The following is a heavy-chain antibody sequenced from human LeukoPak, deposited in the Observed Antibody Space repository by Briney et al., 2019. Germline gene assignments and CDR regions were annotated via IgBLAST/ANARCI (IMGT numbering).Heavy chain of an antibody. D-gene: IGHD3-10*01. CDR1: GYTFTSSG. V-gene: IGHV1-18*01. J-gene: IGHJ3*02. CDR2: ISAYNGNT. CDR3: ARGGSRRYYYGADAFDI. Sequence: ASVKVSCKASGYTFTSSGISWVRQGPGQGLEWMGCISAYNGNTNYAQKLQGRVTMTTDTSTSTAYMELRSLRSDDTAVYYCARGGSRRYYYGADAFDIWGQGTMVTVSS.